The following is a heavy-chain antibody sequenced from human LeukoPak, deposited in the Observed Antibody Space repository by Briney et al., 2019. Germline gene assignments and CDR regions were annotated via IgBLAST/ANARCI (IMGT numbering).Heavy chain of an antibody. J-gene: IGHJ6*04. D-gene: IGHD3-10*02. V-gene: IGHV3-48*03. Sequence: GGSLRLSCAASGFTFSSYEMNWVRQAPGKGLEWVSYISSSGSTIYYADTVKGRFTISRDNAKNSLYLQMSSLRAEDTAVYYCAELGITMIGGVWGKGTTVTISS. CDR2: ISSSGSTI. CDR1: GFTFSSYE. CDR3: AELGITMIGGV.